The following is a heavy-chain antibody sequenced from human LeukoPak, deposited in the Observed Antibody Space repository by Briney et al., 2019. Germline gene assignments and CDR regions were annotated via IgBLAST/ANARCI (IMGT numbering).Heavy chain of an antibody. Sequence: SQTLSLTCTVSGGSISSGGYSWSWIRQHPGKGLEWIGYIYYSGSTYYNPSLKSRVTISVDTSKNQFSLKLSSVTAADTAVYYCARAEHTTNYDSSGYLDYWGQGTLVTVSS. J-gene: IGHJ4*02. CDR1: GGSISSGGYS. CDR3: ARAEHTTNYDSSGYLDY. D-gene: IGHD3-22*01. CDR2: IYYSGST. V-gene: IGHV4-31*03.